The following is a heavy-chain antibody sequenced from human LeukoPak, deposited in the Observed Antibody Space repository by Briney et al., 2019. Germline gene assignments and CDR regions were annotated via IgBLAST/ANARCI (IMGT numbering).Heavy chain of an antibody. CDR3: ARQSVSVVPAAVNGADYYYYYMDV. V-gene: IGHV3-20*04. Sequence: PGGSLRLSCAASGFTFDDYGMSWVRQAPGKGLEWVSGINWNGGSTGYAASVKGRFTISRDNAKNSLYLQMNSLRAEDTALYYCARQSVSVVPAAVNGADYYYYYMDVWGKGTTVTVSS. CDR1: GFTFDDYG. CDR2: INWNGGST. D-gene: IGHD2-2*01. J-gene: IGHJ6*03.